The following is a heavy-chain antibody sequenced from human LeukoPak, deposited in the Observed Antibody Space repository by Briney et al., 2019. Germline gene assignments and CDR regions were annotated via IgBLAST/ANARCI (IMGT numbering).Heavy chain of an antibody. CDR2: ISAYNGNT. V-gene: IGHV1-18*01. CDR1: GYTFTSYG. D-gene: IGHD4-23*01. Sequence: RASVKVSCKASGYTFTSYGISWVRQAPGQGLEWMGWISAYNGNTNYAQKLQGRVTMTTDTSTSTAYMELRSLRSDDTAVYYCARESRLLPFYYYMDVWGKGTRSPSP. J-gene: IGHJ6*03. CDR3: ARESRLLPFYYYMDV.